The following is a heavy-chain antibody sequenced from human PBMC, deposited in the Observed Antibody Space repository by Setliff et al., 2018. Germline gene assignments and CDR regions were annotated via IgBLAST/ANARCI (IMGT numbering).Heavy chain of an antibody. J-gene: IGHJ6*03. Sequence: GGSLRLSCAASGFTFNNFAMHWVRQAPGKGLEWVAVIWYDGSNKYYADSVKGRFTISRDNSKNTLYLQMNNLRPEDTAVYHCARNVNPFWSTHYHDFYHMDIWGKGTTVTVSS. V-gene: IGHV3-33*01. CDR3: ARNVNPFWSTHYHDFYHMDI. D-gene: IGHD3-3*01. CDR2: IWYDGSNK. CDR1: GFTFNNFA.